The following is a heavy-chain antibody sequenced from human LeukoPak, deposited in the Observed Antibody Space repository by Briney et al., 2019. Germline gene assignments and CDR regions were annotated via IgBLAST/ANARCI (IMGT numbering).Heavy chain of an antibody. CDR2: INPSGGST. CDR1: GYTFTNYY. CDR3: ARGKGRNSSHKWFDP. V-gene: IGHV1-46*01. Sequence: ASVKVSCKASGYTFTNYYMHWVRQAPGQGLEWMGIINPSGGSTSYAQKFQGRVSMTRDMSTSTVYMELSSLRSEDTAVYYCARGKGRNSSHKWFDPWGQGTLVTVSS. D-gene: IGHD6-13*01. J-gene: IGHJ5*02.